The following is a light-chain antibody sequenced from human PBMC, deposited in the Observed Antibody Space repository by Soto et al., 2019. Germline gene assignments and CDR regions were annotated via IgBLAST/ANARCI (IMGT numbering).Light chain of an antibody. CDR1: QAISTW. CDR3: QQANSFPRT. J-gene: IGKJ1*01. V-gene: IGKV1D-12*01. CDR2: SAS. Sequence: DIQMTQSPXSVSASVGDRVTITCRASQAISTWLAWYQQNPGKAPKLLIYSASNLQSGVPSRFSGSGSGTDFTLTISSLQPEDFATYYCQQANSFPRTFGQGTKVEIK.